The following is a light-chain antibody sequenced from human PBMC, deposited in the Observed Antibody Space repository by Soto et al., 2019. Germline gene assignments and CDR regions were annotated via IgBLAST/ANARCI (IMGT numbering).Light chain of an antibody. Sequence: EIVLTQSPGTLSLSPGDEATLSCRASQSISSKFLAWYQQKRGQAPRLLIYSASRRATGIPDRFSGGGSGTDSTLTISRLGPEDVAVYYCQQYGSSPPYTFGQGTKLDI. J-gene: IGKJ2*01. V-gene: IGKV3-20*01. CDR1: QSISSKF. CDR3: QQYGSSPPYT. CDR2: SAS.